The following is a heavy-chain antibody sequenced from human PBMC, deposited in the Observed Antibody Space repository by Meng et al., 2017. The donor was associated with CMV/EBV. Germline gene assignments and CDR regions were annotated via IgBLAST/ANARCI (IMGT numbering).Heavy chain of an antibody. CDR2: IYSGGSST. D-gene: IGHD3-10*01. CDR3: AKFSQGSGSYYRRNYYYGMDV. CDR1: GFTFSSYA. J-gene: IGHJ6*02. V-gene: IGHV3-23*03. Sequence: GESLKISCAASGFTFSSYAMHWVRQAPGKGLEWVSVIYSGGSSTYYADSVKGRFTISRDNSKNTLYLQMNSLRAEDTAVYYCAKFSQGSGSYYRRNYYYGMDVWGQGTTVTVSS.